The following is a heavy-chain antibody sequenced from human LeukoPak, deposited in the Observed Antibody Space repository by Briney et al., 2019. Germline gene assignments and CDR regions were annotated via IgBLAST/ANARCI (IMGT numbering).Heavy chain of an antibody. Sequence: GGSLRLSCAASGFTFSSYGMHWVRQAPGKGLEWVAFIRYDGSNKYYADSVKGRFTISRDNSKNTLYLQMNSLRAEDTAVYYCAKVRRRELYLFDYWGQGTLVTVSS. J-gene: IGHJ4*02. CDR1: GFTFSSYG. V-gene: IGHV3-30*02. CDR3: AKVRRRELYLFDY. CDR2: IRYDGSNK. D-gene: IGHD1-26*01.